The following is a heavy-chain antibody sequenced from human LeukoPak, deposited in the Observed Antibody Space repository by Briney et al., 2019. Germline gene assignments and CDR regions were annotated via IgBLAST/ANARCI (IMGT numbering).Heavy chain of an antibody. Sequence: SETLSLTCTVSGGSISSYYWSWIRQPPGKGLEWIGYIYYSGSTNYNPSLKSRVTISVDTSKNQFSLKLSSVTAADTAVYYCARDRYFRGDFNYWGQGTLVTVSS. J-gene: IGHJ4*02. CDR2: IYYSGST. CDR1: GGSISSYY. V-gene: IGHV4-59*01. D-gene: IGHD3-16*01. CDR3: ARDRYFRGDFNY.